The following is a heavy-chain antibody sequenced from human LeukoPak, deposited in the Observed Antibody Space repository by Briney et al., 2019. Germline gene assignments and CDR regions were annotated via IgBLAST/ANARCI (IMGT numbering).Heavy chain of an antibody. J-gene: IGHJ5*02. CDR3: ARDNSVRDEAWWFNP. CDR1: GGTFSSYA. D-gene: IGHD5-24*01. V-gene: IGHV1-69*06. Sequence: VASVKVSCKASGGTFSSYAISWVRQAPGKGLEWMGGIIPIFGTANYAQKFQGRVTITADKSTNTAYMELSSLRSGDTAVHYCARDNSVRDEAWWFNPWGQGTLVTVSS. CDR2: IIPIFGTA.